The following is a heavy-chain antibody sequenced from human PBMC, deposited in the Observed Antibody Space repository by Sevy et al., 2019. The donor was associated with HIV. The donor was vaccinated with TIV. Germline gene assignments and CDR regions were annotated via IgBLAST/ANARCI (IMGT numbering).Heavy chain of an antibody. CDR3: ARPSHRIAVAASAFYDN. D-gene: IGHD6-19*01. V-gene: IGHV3-23*01. J-gene: IGHJ4*02. CDR2: INVQGGST. Sequence: GGSLRLSCVVSGYSFSSYAISWVRQAPGKGLEWVSTINVQGGSTYYADSVKGRFTISRDNAKNTLFLQMISLRADDTAIYYCARPSHRIAVAASAFYDNWGQGTLVTVSS. CDR1: GYSFSSYA.